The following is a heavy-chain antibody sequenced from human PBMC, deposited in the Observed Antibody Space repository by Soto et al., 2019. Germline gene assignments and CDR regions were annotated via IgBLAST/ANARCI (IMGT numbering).Heavy chain of an antibody. D-gene: IGHD3-3*01. V-gene: IGHV1-8*01. CDR2: MNPNSGIT. Sequence: GASVKVSCKASGYTFTSYDINWVRQATGQGLEWMGWMNPNSGITGYAQKFQGRVTMTRNTSISTAYMELSSLRSEDTAVYYCARKYYDFWSGYPHFDYWGQGTLVTVSS. CDR3: ARKYYDFWSGYPHFDY. J-gene: IGHJ4*02. CDR1: GYTFTSYD.